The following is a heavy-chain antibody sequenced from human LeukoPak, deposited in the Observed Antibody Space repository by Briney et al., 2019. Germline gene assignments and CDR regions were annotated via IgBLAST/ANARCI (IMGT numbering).Heavy chain of an antibody. CDR2: ISAYNGNT. Sequence: GASVKVSCKASGYTFTTYGISWGGQAPGQGLEWMGWISAYNGNTNYAQKLQGRVTMTTDTSTSTAYMELRSLRSDDTAVYCCAARGGATGTTQGDAFDIWGQGTMVTVSS. D-gene: IGHD1-1*01. CDR3: AARGGATGTTQGDAFDI. CDR1: GYTFTTYG. J-gene: IGHJ3*02. V-gene: IGHV1-18*04.